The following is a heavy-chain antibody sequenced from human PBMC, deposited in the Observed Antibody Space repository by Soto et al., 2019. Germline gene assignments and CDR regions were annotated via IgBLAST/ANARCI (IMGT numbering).Heavy chain of an antibody. CDR3: AKDRAFDYNPLDY. Sequence: EVELLESGGGLVQPGGSLRLSCAASGLTFSSFAMSWVRQVPGKGLEWVSSISGSGAGTYYADSVKGRFTVSRDNAKNILYLQMDSLRAEDTALYYCAKDRAFDYNPLDYWGQGTLVTVSS. J-gene: IGHJ4*02. CDR2: ISGSGAGT. V-gene: IGHV3-23*01. D-gene: IGHD4-4*01. CDR1: GLTFSSFA.